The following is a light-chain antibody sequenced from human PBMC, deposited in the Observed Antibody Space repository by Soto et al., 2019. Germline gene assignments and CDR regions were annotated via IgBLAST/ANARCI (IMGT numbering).Light chain of an antibody. CDR1: QSVSSTY. Sequence: EIALTQSPGTLSLSPGERATLSCRASQSVSSTYLAWYQQRPGQAPRLLIYGASSRATGIPDRFSGSGSGTDFTLTISRLEPADCAVDCGQQYASSPCTFGQGTKVEIK. J-gene: IGKJ1*01. CDR3: QQYASSPCT. V-gene: IGKV3-20*01. CDR2: GAS.